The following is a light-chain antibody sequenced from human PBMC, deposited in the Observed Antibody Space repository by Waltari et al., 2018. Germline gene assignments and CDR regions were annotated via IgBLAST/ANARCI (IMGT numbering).Light chain of an antibody. V-gene: IGKV3-20*01. J-gene: IGKJ1*01. CDR2: EAS. CDR3: QNHERLPAT. Sequence: EIVLTQSPGTLYLSPGERATLSCRASQNICRYLCWYQQKPGQDPRLFIYEASRRATGIPDRCSGRGSGTDFSLTISRLEPEDFAVYYCQNHERLPATFGQGTKVEIK. CDR1: QNICRY.